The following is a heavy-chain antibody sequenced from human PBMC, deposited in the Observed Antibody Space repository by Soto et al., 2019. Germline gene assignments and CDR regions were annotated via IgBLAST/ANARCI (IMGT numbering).Heavy chain of an antibody. V-gene: IGHV3-23*01. Sequence: PGGSVRLSCAASGFTFSSYAMSWVRPAPGKGLEWVSAISGSGGSTYYADSVKGQFTISRDNSKNTLYLQMNSLRAEDTAVYYCENNLPYYGMDLWGQGTTVTVSS. CDR1: GFTFSSYA. J-gene: IGHJ6*02. CDR3: ENNLPYYGMDL. CDR2: ISGSGGST.